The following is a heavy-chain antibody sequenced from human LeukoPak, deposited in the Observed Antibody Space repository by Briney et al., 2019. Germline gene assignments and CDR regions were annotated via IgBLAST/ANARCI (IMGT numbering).Heavy chain of an antibody. CDR1: GGSFSGYY. D-gene: IGHD7-27*01. CDR2: INHSGST. CDR3: ARDKMGTFDY. V-gene: IGHV4-34*01. J-gene: IGHJ4*02. Sequence: SENLSLTCAVYGGSFSGYYWSWIRQPPGKGLEWIGEINHSGSTNYNPSLKSRVTISVDTSKNQFSLKLSSVTAADTAVYYCARDKMGTFDYWGQGTLVTVSS.